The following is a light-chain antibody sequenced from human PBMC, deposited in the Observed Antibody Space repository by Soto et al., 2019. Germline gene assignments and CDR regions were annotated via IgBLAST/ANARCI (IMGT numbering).Light chain of an antibody. CDR3: HQYGRAPRT. V-gene: IGKV3-20*01. CDR1: QTVSNNY. J-gene: IGKJ1*01. Sequence: EIVMTQSPATLSVSPGERATLSCRASQTVSNNYLAWYQQKPGQXPRLLIYAASTRATGIPDRFSGSGSGADLTITITSLVPEDGEVYYGHQYGRAPRTFGQGTKVDIK. CDR2: AAS.